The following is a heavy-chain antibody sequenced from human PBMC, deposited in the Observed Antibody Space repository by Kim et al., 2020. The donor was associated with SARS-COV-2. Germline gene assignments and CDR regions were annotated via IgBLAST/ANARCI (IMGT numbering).Heavy chain of an antibody. V-gene: IGHV4-34*01. J-gene: IGHJ6*02. CDR3: ARLTRRFMVRGYGMDV. CDR2: INHSGST. Sequence: SETLSLTCAVYGGSFSGYYWSWIRQPPGKGLEWIGEINHSGSTNYNPSLKSRVTISVDTSKNQFSLKLSSVTAADTAVYYCARLTRRFMVRGYGMDVWGQGTTVTVSS. CDR1: GGSFSGYY. D-gene: IGHD3-10*01.